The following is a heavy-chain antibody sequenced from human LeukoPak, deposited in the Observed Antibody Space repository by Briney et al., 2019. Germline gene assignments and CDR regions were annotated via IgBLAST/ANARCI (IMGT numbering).Heavy chain of an antibody. CDR3: ARDRGSSWGKDALDI. Sequence: GASVTVSCKASGYTFTSYGSSGVGQAPGQGLEWMGGISAYSGKTKYAQKLRGRVIMTTDRSTGKADMELRSLRSDDTAVYYCARDRGSSWGKDALDIWGQGTMGTVSS. V-gene: IGHV1-18*01. J-gene: IGHJ3*02. CDR1: GYTFTSYG. CDR2: ISAYSGKT. D-gene: IGHD6-13*01.